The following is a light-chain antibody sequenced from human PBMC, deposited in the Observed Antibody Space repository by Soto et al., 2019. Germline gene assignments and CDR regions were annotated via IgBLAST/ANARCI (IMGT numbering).Light chain of an antibody. J-gene: IGLJ1*01. Sequence: QSVRTQPASVSGSPGQSITISCTGTSSDVGAYNYVSWYQQYPGKAPKLMIYEVSNRPSGVSNRFSGSKSGNTASLTISGLQAEDEADYYCSSYTSTNTRYVFGSGTKLTVL. CDR1: SSDVGAYNY. V-gene: IGLV2-14*01. CDR3: SSYTSTNTRYV. CDR2: EVS.